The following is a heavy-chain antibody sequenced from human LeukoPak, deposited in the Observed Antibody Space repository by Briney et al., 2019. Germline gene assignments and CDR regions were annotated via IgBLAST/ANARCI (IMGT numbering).Heavy chain of an antibody. Sequence: GGSLRLSCAASGFTFSSYSMNWVRQAPGKGLEWVSSISSSSSYIYYADSVKGRFTISRDNAKSSLYLQMNSLRAEDTAVYYCARDSRLYSNYNPLFGYWGQGTLVTVSS. V-gene: IGHV3-21*01. CDR3: ARDSRLYSNYNPLFGY. D-gene: IGHD4-11*01. CDR1: GFTFSSYS. J-gene: IGHJ4*02. CDR2: ISSSSSYI.